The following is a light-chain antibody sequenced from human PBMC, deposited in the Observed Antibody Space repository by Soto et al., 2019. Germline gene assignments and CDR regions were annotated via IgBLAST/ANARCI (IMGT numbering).Light chain of an antibody. Sequence: EVVLTQSPATLSLSPGERATLSCSASQSVSSHLAWYQQRPGQAPRLLIYDAYNRATGIPGRFSGSGYGTDFTLTISSLEPEDFALYYCQQRSDGPAYTFGQGTRLDIK. V-gene: IGKV3-11*01. CDR1: QSVSSH. CDR3: QQRSDGPAYT. CDR2: DAY. J-gene: IGKJ2*01.